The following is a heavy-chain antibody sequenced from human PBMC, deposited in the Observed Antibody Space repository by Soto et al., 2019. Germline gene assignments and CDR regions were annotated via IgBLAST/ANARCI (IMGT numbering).Heavy chain of an antibody. J-gene: IGHJ6*02. CDR1: GFTFSSYG. CDR3: AKGEIGTNYYYYGMDV. CDR2: ISYDGSNK. Sequence: GGSLRLSCAASGFTFSSYGMHWVRRAPGKGLEWVAVISYDGSNKYYADSVKGRFTISRDNSKNTLYLQMNSLRAEDTAVYYCAKGEIGTNYYYYGMDVWGQGTTVTVSS. D-gene: IGHD3-16*01. V-gene: IGHV3-30*18.